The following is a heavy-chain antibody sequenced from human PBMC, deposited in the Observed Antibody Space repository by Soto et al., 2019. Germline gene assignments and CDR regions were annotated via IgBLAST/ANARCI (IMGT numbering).Heavy chain of an antibody. CDR3: ARNYGGNIREGFSAEYYYGMDV. CDR2: IYPGDSDT. CDR1: GYSFTSYW. Sequence: GESLKISCKGSGYSFTSYWIGWVRQMPGKGLEWMGIIYPGDSDTRYSPSFQGQVTISADKSISTAYLQWSSLKASDTAMYYCARNYGGNIREGFSAEYYYGMDVWGQGTTVTVSS. V-gene: IGHV5-51*01. D-gene: IGHD4-17*01. J-gene: IGHJ6*02.